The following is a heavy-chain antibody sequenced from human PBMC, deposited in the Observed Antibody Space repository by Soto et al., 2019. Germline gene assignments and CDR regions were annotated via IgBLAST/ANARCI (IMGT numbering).Heavy chain of an antibody. CDR1: GFTFSNYN. Sequence: EVQLVESGGGQVKPGESLRLSCAASGFTFSNYNINWVRQAPGKGLEWVSSIRSRSIDMYYADSVKGRFTISRDDAKNSLSLQMNGLRAEDTAVYFCVRESYPAKAFDIWGQGTMVTVSS. D-gene: IGHD2-2*01. V-gene: IGHV3-21*01. CDR2: IRSRSIDM. J-gene: IGHJ3*02. CDR3: VRESYPAKAFDI.